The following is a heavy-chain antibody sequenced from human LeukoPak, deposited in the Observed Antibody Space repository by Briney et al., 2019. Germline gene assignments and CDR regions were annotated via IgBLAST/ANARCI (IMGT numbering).Heavy chain of an antibody. V-gene: IGHV3-21*01. CDR3: ARRGMRSYYDSSGYYYYFDY. CDR1: GFTFSSYS. CDR2: ISSSSSYI. J-gene: IGHJ4*02. D-gene: IGHD3-22*01. Sequence: GGSLRLSCAASGFTFSSYSMNWVRQAPGKGLEWVSSISSSSSYIYYADSVKGRFTISRDNAKNSLYLQMNSLRAEDTAVYYCARRGMRSYYDSSGYYYYFDYWGQGTLVTVSS.